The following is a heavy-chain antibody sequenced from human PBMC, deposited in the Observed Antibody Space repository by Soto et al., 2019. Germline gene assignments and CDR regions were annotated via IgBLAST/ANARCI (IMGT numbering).Heavy chain of an antibody. CDR3: ARFSGSYYYAMDV. J-gene: IGHJ6*02. CDR1: GGSFSGYY. D-gene: IGHD6-19*01. V-gene: IGHV4-34*01. CDR2: INHSGVT. Sequence: SETLSLTCAVYGGSFSGYYWSWIRQPPGKGLEWIGEINHSGVTNYKPSLKRRVTISVDTSKNQFSLQLKSVTAADTALYYCARFSGSYYYAMDVWGQGSTVTVS.